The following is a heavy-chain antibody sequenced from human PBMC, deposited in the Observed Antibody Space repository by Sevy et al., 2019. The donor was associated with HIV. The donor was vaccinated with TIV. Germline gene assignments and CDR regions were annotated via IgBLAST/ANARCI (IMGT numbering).Heavy chain of an antibody. J-gene: IGHJ4*02. V-gene: IGHV3-48*01. CDR1: GFTFSSYS. D-gene: IGHD3-9*01. CDR2: ISSSSSTI. CDR3: ARAPPLILTGYYHFDY. Sequence: GSLRLSCAASGFTFSSYSMNWVRQAPGKGLEWVSYISSSSSTIYYADSVKGRFTISRDNAKNSLYLQMNSLRAEDTAVYYCARAPPLILTGYYHFDYWGQGTLVTVSS.